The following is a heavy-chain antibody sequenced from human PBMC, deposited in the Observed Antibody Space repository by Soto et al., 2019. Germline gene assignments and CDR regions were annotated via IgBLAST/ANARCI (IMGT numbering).Heavy chain of an antibody. J-gene: IGHJ6*02. D-gene: IGHD2-8*01. Sequence: SVKVSCKASGGTFSSYAISWVRQAPGQGLEWMGGIIPIFGTANYAQKFQGRVTITADKSTSTAYMELSSLRSEDTAVYYCARSALRMNGMDVWGQGTTVTVSS. V-gene: IGHV1-69*06. CDR2: IIPIFGTA. CDR3: ARSALRMNGMDV. CDR1: GGTFSSYA.